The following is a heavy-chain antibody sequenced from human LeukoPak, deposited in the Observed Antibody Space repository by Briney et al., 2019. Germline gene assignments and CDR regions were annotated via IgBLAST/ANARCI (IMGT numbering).Heavy chain of an antibody. J-gene: IGHJ3*02. Sequence: PSETLSLTCTVSGGSISSYYWSWIRQPAGKGLEWIGRIYTSGSTNYNPSLKSRVTMSVDTSKNQFSLKLSSVTAADTAVYYCARGGYSYGYGGDAFDIWGQGTMVTVSS. CDR3: ARGGYSYGYGGDAFDI. CDR1: GGSISSYY. D-gene: IGHD5-18*01. V-gene: IGHV4-4*07. CDR2: IYTSGST.